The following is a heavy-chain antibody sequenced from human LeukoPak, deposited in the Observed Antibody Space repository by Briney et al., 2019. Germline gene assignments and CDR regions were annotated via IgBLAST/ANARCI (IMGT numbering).Heavy chain of an antibody. Sequence: PGGTLRLSCAASGFTFSSYAMSWARQAPGKGLEWVSAISGSGGSTYYADSVKGQFTISRDNSKNTLYLQMNSLRAEDTAVYYCAHISSSWPDYWGQGTLVTVSS. J-gene: IGHJ4*02. CDR1: GFTFSSYA. CDR3: AHISSSWPDY. CDR2: ISGSGGST. V-gene: IGHV3-23*01. D-gene: IGHD6-13*01.